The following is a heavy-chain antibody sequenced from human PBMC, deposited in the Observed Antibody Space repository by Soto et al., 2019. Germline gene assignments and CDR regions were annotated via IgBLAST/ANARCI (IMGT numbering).Heavy chain of an antibody. V-gene: IGHV2-70*11. CDR3: ARLRTLFGVVTGPLYYYYGMDV. D-gene: IGHD3-3*01. CDR1: GFSLITSGMC. CDR2: IDWDDDK. J-gene: IGHJ6*02. Sequence: GLTRVNPTQTLTLTCTFSGFSLITSGMCVSRIRDPHGNALEGLARIDWDDDKYYSTSLKTRLTISKDTSKNQVVLTMPNMDPVHTATYYCARLRTLFGVVTGPLYYYYGMDVWGQGTTATVPS.